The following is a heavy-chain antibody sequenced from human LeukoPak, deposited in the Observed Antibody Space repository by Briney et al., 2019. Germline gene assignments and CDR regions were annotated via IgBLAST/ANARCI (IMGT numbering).Heavy chain of an antibody. J-gene: IGHJ3*02. CDR3: ARTYGDPTRDAFDI. CDR2: ISRSSSYI. D-gene: IGHD4-17*01. Sequence: GGSLRLSCAASGFTFSTYSMNWVRQAPGKGLEWVSSISRSSSYIYYADPMKGRFIISRDNAENSLYLQMNSLRAEDTAVYYCARTYGDPTRDAFDIWGQGTMVTVSS. V-gene: IGHV3-21*01. CDR1: GFTFSTYS.